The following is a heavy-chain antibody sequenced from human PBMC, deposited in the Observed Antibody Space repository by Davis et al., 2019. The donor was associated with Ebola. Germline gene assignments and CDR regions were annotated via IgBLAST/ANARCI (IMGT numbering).Heavy chain of an antibody. D-gene: IGHD3-3*01. V-gene: IGHV3-23*01. J-gene: IGHJ4*02. Sequence: GESLKISCAASGFTFSSYAMSWVRQAPGKGLEWVSAISGSGGSTYYADSVKGRFTISRDNSKNTLYLQMNSLKTEDTAVYSCTTEPYYEFWSGHSSDYWGQGNLVTVSS. CDR1: GFTFSSYA. CDR2: ISGSGGST. CDR3: TTEPYYEFWSGHSSDY.